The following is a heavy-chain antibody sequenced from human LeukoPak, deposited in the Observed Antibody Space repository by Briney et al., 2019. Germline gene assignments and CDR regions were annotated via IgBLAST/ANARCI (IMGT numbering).Heavy chain of an antibody. V-gene: IGHV3-7*01. Sequence: GGSLRLSCAASGFTFSSYWMSWVRQAPAKGLEWVANIKQDGSEKSYVDSVKGRFTISRDNTKNSLYLQMNSLRAEDTAVYFCAREWAGPSFDYWGQGTLVTVSS. J-gene: IGHJ4*02. D-gene: IGHD6-19*01. CDR2: IKQDGSEK. CDR3: AREWAGPSFDY. CDR1: GFTFSSYW.